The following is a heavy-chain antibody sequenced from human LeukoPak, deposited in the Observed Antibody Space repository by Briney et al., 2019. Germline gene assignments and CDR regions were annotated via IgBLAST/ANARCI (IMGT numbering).Heavy chain of an antibody. CDR1: GFTFSSYA. CDR2: ISGSGGST. V-gene: IGHV3-23*01. J-gene: IGHJ4*02. CDR3: AKDPGIAAAGTGDY. D-gene: IGHD6-13*01. Sequence: GGSLRLSCVVSGFTFSSYAMSWVRQAPGKGLEWVSVISGSGGSTYYADSVKGRFTISRDNSKNTLYLQMNSLRAEDTAVYYCAKDPGIAAAGTGDYWGQGTLVTVSS.